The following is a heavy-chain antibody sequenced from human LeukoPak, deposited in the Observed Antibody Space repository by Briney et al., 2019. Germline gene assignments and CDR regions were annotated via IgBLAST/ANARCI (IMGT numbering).Heavy chain of an antibody. CDR3: AREPYSSGWYGPDAFDI. CDR1: GFTFSSYS. CDR2: KSSSSSTM. D-gene: IGHD6-19*01. Sequence: PGGSLRLSCAASGFTFSSYSMNCVRQAPGKGREWISYKSSSSSTMYYADSVKGRFTISRDNAKNSLYLQMNSLRDEDTAVYYCAREPYSSGWYGPDAFDIWGQGTMVTVSS. J-gene: IGHJ3*02. V-gene: IGHV3-48*02.